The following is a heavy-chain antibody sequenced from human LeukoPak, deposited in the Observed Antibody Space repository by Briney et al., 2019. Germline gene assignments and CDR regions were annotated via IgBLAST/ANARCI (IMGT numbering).Heavy chain of an antibody. CDR1: GESFSGYY. V-gene: IGHV4-34*01. J-gene: IGHJ4*02. CDR2: INHSGST. D-gene: IGHD3-16*01. CDR3: ATSGGTLGPTNYFAY. Sequence: SGTLSLTCAVYGESFSGYYWGWIRQPPGKGLEWIGEINHSGSTNYNPSLKSRVTISVDTSKNQFSLKLSSVTAADTAVYYCATSGGTLGPTNYFAYWGQGTLVTVSS.